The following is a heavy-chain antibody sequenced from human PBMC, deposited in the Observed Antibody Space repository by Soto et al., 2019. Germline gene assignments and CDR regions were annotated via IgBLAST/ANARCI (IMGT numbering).Heavy chain of an antibody. D-gene: IGHD2-21*02. V-gene: IGHV4-30-4*01. J-gene: IGHJ5*02. CDR1: GASIRSTDYY. Sequence: PSETLSLTCTVSGASIRSTDYYWSWIRQAPGKGLEWIGYVYYTGSTYYNPSLMSRLTISVDTSKNQFSLKLTSVTAAETAVYYCLRTAREGAVAPYWLDRSGQATQVT. CDR2: VYYTGST. CDR3: LRTAREGAVAPYWLDR.